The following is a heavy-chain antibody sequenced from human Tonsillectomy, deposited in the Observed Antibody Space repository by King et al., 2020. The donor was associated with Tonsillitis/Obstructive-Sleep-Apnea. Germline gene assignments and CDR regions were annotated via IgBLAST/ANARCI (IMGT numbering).Heavy chain of an antibody. Sequence: QLVQSGGGLVKPGRSLRLSCTASGFTLGDYAMSWFRQAPGKGLEWVGFFRSKAYGGTTEYAESVKGRFTISRDDSKSIAYRQMNSLKTEDTAVYYCTRRFPYCSSTSCYKYQGGAFDIWGQGTMVTVSS. CDR3: TRRFPYCSSTSCYKYQGGAFDI. D-gene: IGHD2-2*02. CDR2: FRSKAYGGTT. V-gene: IGHV3-49*05. CDR1: GFTLGDYA. J-gene: IGHJ3*02.